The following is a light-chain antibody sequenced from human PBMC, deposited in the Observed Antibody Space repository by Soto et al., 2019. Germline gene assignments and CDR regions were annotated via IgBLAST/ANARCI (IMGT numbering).Light chain of an antibody. V-gene: IGLV2-23*01. CDR2: EGS. CDR1: SSDVGSYNL. J-gene: IGLJ2*01. CDR3: CSYAGSSTSHVV. Sequence: QSVLTQPASVSGSPGQSITISCTGTSSDVGSYNLVSWYQQHPSKAPKLMIYEGSKRPSGVSNRFSGSKSGNTASLTISGLQAEDEADYYCCSYAGSSTSHVVFGGGTQLTVL.